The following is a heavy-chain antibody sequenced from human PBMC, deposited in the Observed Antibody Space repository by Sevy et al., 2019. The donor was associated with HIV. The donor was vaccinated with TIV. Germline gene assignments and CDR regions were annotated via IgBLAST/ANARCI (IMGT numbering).Heavy chain of an antibody. CDR3: ARAIAVAGGYFDY. CDR1: GISLSSYA. J-gene: IGHJ4*02. V-gene: IGHV3-30-3*01. D-gene: IGHD6-19*01. CDR2: ISYDGSNK. Sequence: GGSLRLSCAASGISLSSYAMHWVRQAPGKGLEWVAVISYDGSNKYYADSVKGRFTISRDNSKNTLYLQMNSLRAEDTAVYYCARAIAVAGGYFDYWGQGTLVTVSS.